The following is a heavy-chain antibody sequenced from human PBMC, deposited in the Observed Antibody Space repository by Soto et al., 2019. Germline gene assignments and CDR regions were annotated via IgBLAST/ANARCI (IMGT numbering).Heavy chain of an antibody. CDR3: AGMVVAAEGGRYSNYYYGMDV. CDR2: IYYSGST. CDR1: GGSISSYY. D-gene: IGHD2-15*01. V-gene: IGHV4-59*08. Sequence: QVQLQESGPGLVKPSETLSLTCTVSGGSISSYYWSWIRQPPGKGLEWIGYIYYSGSTNYNPSLKSRVTISVDTSKNQFSLKLSSVTAADTAVYYCAGMVVAAEGGRYSNYYYGMDVWGQGTTVTVSS. J-gene: IGHJ6*02.